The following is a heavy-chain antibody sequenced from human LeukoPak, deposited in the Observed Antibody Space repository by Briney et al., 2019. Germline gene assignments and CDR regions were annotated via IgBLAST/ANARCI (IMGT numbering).Heavy chain of an antibody. CDR2: ISWNSGSI. J-gene: IGHJ3*02. Sequence: GGSLRLSCAASGFTFDDYGMHWVRQAPGKGLEWVSGISWNSGSIGYADSVKGRFTISRDNAKNSLYLQMNSLRAEDTALYYCAKTVATIWYAFDIWGQGTMVTVSS. CDR3: AKTVATIWYAFDI. D-gene: IGHD5-12*01. CDR1: GFTFDDYG. V-gene: IGHV3-9*01.